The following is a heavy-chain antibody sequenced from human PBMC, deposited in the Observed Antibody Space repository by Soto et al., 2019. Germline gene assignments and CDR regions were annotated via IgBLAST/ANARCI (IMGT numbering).Heavy chain of an antibody. CDR3: ATTYYEFWSGNRNAFAI. D-gene: IGHD3-3*01. CDR2: IYYSGST. Sequence: QLQLQESGPGLVKPSETLSLTCTVSGGSISSSSYYWGWISQPPGKGLEWIGSIYYSGSTYYNPSLNSRVPISVDTSKYQFSLKLSSVTAADTAVYYCATTYYEFWSGNRNAFAIWGQGTMVTVSS. CDR1: GGSISSSSYY. J-gene: IGHJ3*02. V-gene: IGHV4-39*01.